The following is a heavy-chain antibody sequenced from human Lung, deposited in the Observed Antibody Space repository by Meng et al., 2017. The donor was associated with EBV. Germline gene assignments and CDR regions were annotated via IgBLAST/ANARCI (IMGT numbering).Heavy chain of an antibody. Sequence: EVQLAESGGGLTQPGGSRRLSCAASGFTLSNYWMHWVRQAPGKGLVWVSRINTDGSRTDYADSVKGRFTISRDNAKNTLYLQMNSLRAEDTAVYYCARGYKGGYWGQGTLVTVSS. V-gene: IGHV3-74*01. CDR3: ARGYKGGY. J-gene: IGHJ4*02. CDR1: GFTLSNYW. D-gene: IGHD5-18*01. CDR2: INTDGSRT.